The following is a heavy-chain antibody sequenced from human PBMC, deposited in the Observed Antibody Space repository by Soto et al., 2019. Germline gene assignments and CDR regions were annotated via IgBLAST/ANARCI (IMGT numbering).Heavy chain of an antibody. V-gene: IGHV1-69*12. D-gene: IGHD1-20*01. Sequence: QVQLVQSGAEVKKPGSSVKVSCKASGGTFSSYAINWVRQAPGQGLEWMGGIIPIFGTADYAQKFQGRVTMTADDSKSTAYMELSSLSSEDTAVYYCASRITRSPNYYSGMDVWGQGTTVTVSS. CDR1: GGTFSSYA. J-gene: IGHJ6*02. CDR3: ASRITRSPNYYSGMDV. CDR2: IIPIFGTA.